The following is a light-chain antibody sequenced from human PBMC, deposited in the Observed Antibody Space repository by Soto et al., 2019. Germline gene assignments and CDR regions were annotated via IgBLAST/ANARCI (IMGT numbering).Light chain of an antibody. CDR1: QDISNY. Sequence: DIQMTQSPSSLSASVGDRVTITCQASQDISNYLNWYQQKPGKAPKLLIYDASNLETGVPSRFSDSGSGTDFTFTISSLQPEDIATYYCQQYDNLPRALTFGGGTKVEIK. CDR2: DAS. J-gene: IGKJ4*01. V-gene: IGKV1-33*01. CDR3: QQYDNLPRALT.